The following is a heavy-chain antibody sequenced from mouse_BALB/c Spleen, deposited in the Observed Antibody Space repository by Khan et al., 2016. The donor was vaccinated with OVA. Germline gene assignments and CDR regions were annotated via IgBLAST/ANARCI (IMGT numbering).Heavy chain of an antibody. J-gene: IGHJ4*01. CDR1: GFSLSRYS. CDR3: ARTYYRYDGYDALDY. Sequence: QVQLKESGPGLVAPSQSLSITCTVSGFSLSRYSVPWVRQPPGNGLEWLGMIWGGGSTDYNSVTKSRLSISKDNSKSPVFLQMTSLQTDDTAMYFCARTYYRYDGYDALDYWGQGTSVTVSS. D-gene: IGHD2-14*01. V-gene: IGHV2-6-4*01. CDR2: IWGGGST.